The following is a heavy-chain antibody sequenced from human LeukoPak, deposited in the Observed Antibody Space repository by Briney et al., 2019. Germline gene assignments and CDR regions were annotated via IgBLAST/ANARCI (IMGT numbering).Heavy chain of an antibody. Sequence: PGGSLRLSCAASGFTFSTYAMSWVRQAPGKGLEWVSAISGSGGTTYYADSVKGRFTISRDNSKNTLYLQINSLRAEDTAVYYCARGFGAADWQSGGYPGAYIWGQGTMVTVSP. V-gene: IGHV3-23*01. CDR1: GFTFSTYA. CDR2: ISGSGGTT. CDR3: ARGFGAADWQSGGYPGAYI. J-gene: IGHJ3*02. D-gene: IGHD2-15*01.